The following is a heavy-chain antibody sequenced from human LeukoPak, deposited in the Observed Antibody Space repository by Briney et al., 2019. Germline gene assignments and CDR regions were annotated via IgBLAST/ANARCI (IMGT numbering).Heavy chain of an antibody. D-gene: IGHD2-2*01. V-gene: IGHV4-61*01. CDR1: GGSFSSGSYY. CDR3: ARDQVVPAAGGRYYYYGMDV. Sequence: SETLSLTCTVSGGSFSSGSYYWSWIRQPPGKGLEWIAYIYYSGSTNYNPSLKSRVTISVDTSKNQFSLKLSSVTAADTAVYYCARDQVVPAAGGRYYYYGMDVWGKGTTVSVSS. CDR2: IYYSGST. J-gene: IGHJ6*04.